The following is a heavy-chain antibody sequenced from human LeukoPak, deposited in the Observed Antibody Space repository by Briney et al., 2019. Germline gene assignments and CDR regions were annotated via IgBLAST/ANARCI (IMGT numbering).Heavy chain of an antibody. CDR3: AKGTYSDHPHYMDV. J-gene: IGHJ6*03. Sequence: GGSLRLSCAASGFTVSNYAMSWVRRAPGKGLEWVSAISASGGRTEYTDSGRGRFTISRDSSKNTLHLQMNSLRVEDTAVYYCAKGTYSDHPHYMDVWGKGTTVTVSS. V-gene: IGHV3-23*01. CDR1: GFTVSNYA. D-gene: IGHD4-17*01. CDR2: ISASGGRT.